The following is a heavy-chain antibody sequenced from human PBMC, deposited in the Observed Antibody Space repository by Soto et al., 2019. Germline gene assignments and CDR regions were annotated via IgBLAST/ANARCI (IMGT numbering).Heavy chain of an antibody. CDR2: ISYDGSNK. CDR1: GFTFSSYA. Sequence: QVQLVESGGGVVQPGRSLRLSCAASGFTFSSYAMHWVRQAPGKGLEWVAVISYDGSNKYYADSVKGRFTISRDNSKNTLYLQMNSLRAEDTAVYYCAPRGVRGADFDYWGQGTLVTVSS. J-gene: IGHJ4*02. CDR3: APRGVRGADFDY. V-gene: IGHV3-30-3*01. D-gene: IGHD3-10*01.